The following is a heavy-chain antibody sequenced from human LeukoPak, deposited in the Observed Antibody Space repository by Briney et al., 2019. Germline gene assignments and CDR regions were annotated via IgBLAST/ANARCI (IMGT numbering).Heavy chain of an antibody. V-gene: IGHV1-46*01. Sequence: ASVKVSCKASGYTFTSYYMHWVRQAPGQGLEWMGIINPSGGSTSYAQKFQGRVTMTRDTSISTAYMELSRLRSDDTAVYYCARRDCSGGSCYSDCWGQGTLVTVSS. CDR1: GYTFTSYY. D-gene: IGHD2-15*01. J-gene: IGHJ4*02. CDR2: INPSGGST. CDR3: ARRDCSGGSCYSDC.